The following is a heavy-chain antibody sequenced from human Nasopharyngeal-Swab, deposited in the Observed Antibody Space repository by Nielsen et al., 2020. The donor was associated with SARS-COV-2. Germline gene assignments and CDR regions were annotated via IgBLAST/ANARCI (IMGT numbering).Heavy chain of an antibody. CDR1: GGSIRRSNW. V-gene: IGHV4-4*02. D-gene: IGHD5-12*01. J-gene: IGHJ4*02. CDR2: IYHSGST. CDR3: ARGEGDIAGSGHDY. Sequence: SETLSLTCAVSGGSIRRSNWWRWVRQPPGTGLEWIGEIYHSGSTNYNPSLKSRVTISVDKSKNQFSLKLSSVTAADTAVYYCARGEGDIAGSGHDYWGQGTLVTVSS.